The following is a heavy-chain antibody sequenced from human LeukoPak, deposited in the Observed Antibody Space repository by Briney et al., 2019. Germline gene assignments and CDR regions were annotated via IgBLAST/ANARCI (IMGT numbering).Heavy chain of an antibody. CDR2: INWNGGST. Sequence: GESLKISCAASGFTFYDYGMSWVRRAPGKGLEWVSGINWNGGSTGYADSVKGRFTISRDNAKNSLYLQMNSLRAEDTALYYCARGDYDYVWGSYLIDYWGQGTLVTVSS. V-gene: IGHV3-20*04. J-gene: IGHJ4*02. D-gene: IGHD3-16*01. CDR1: GFTFYDYG. CDR3: ARGDYDYVWGSYLIDY.